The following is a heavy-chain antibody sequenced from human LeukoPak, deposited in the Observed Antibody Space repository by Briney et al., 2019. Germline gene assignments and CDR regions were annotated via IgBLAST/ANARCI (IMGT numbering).Heavy chain of an antibody. CDR3: AKDPKGWVIRRYFDY. J-gene: IGHJ4*02. Sequence: PGGSLRLSCAASGFTFSSYAMSWVRQAPGKGLEWVSAISGSGGSTYYADSVKGRFTISRDNSKNTLYLQMNSLRAEDTAVYYCAKDPKGWVIRRYFDYWGQGTLVTVSS. CDR2: ISGSGGST. CDR1: GFTFSSYA. V-gene: IGHV3-23*01. D-gene: IGHD3-16*01.